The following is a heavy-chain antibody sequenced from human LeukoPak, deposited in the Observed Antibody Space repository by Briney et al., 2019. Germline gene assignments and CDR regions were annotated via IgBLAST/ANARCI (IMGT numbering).Heavy chain of an antibody. V-gene: IGHV3-23*01. CDR2: ICGSGDLSGSGGST. CDR3: AKAPDDYVHRPFDY. Sequence: GGSLRLSCAASGFTFSSYAMSWVRQAPGKGLEWVSTICGSGDLSGSGGSTYYADSVKGRFTISRDNSKNTLYLQMNSLRVEDTAVYYCAKAPDDYVHRPFDYWGQGTLVTVSS. J-gene: IGHJ4*02. CDR1: GFTFSSYA. D-gene: IGHD4-17*01.